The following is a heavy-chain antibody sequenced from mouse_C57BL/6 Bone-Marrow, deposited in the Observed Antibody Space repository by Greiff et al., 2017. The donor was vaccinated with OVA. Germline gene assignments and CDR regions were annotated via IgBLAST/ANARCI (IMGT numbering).Heavy chain of an antibody. Sequence: EVHLVESGGGLVQSGRSLRLSCATSGFTFSDFYMEWVRQAPGKGLEWIAASRNKANDYTTEYSASVKGRFIVSRDTSQSILYLQMNALRAEDTAIYYCARDAVGSYAMDYWGQGTSVTVSS. CDR1: GFTFSDFY. CDR3: ARDAVGSYAMDY. V-gene: IGHV7-1*01. J-gene: IGHJ4*01. D-gene: IGHD1-1*02. CDR2: SRNKANDYTT.